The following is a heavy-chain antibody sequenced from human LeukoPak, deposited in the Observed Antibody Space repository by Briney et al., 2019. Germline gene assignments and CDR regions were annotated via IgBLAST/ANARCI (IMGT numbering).Heavy chain of an antibody. Sequence: ASVKVSCKASGYTFTDYHMHWVRQAPGQGLEWMGWMNPNSGNTGYAQKFQGRVTMTRNTSISTAYMELSSLRSEDTAVYYCARAERMVRGVIDYWFDPWGQGTLVTVSS. V-gene: IGHV1-8*02. CDR1: GYTFTDYH. J-gene: IGHJ5*02. D-gene: IGHD3-10*01. CDR3: ARAERMVRGVIDYWFDP. CDR2: MNPNSGNT.